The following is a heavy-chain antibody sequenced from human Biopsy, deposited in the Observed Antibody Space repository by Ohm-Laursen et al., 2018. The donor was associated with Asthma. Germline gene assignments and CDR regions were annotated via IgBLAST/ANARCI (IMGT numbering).Heavy chain of an antibody. D-gene: IGHD4-23*01. CDR2: ISSSGSTT. Sequence: SLRLSCAASGFSFSDYYITWIRQAPGKGLEWVSSISSSGSTTYPAESVKGLFTISRNTTQKSLFQIKGSMRAEDAAIYYCARTHERWTSIQDDALDIWGQGTMVIVSS. J-gene: IGHJ3*02. V-gene: IGHV3-11*01. CDR3: ARTHERWTSIQDDALDI. CDR1: GFSFSDYY.